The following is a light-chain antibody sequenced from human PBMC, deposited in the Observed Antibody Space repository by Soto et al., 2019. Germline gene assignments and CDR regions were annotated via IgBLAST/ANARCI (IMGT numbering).Light chain of an antibody. V-gene: IGLV6-57*04. Sequence: NFMLTQPHSVSESPGKTVTISCTRSSGNIASIYVQWYQQRPGSAPTTVIYEDDQRPSGVPDRFSGSIDSSSNSAALAISGLKTEDEADYYCQSYDASNQVFGGGTKLTVL. CDR1: SGNIASIY. CDR3: QSYDASNQV. CDR2: EDD. J-gene: IGLJ3*02.